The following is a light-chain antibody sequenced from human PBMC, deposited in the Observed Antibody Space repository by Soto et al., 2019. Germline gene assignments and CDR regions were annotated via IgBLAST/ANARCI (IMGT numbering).Light chain of an antibody. CDR3: SSYAGSSNV. CDR1: SSDVGGYNY. J-gene: IGLJ1*01. V-gene: IGLV2-8*01. Sequence: QSVLTQPPSASGSPGQSVAISCTGTSSDVGGYNYVSWYQQHPGKAPKLMIYEVNKRPSGLPDRFSGSKSGNTASLTVSGLQAEDEADYYCSSYAGSSNVFGTGTKLTVL. CDR2: EVN.